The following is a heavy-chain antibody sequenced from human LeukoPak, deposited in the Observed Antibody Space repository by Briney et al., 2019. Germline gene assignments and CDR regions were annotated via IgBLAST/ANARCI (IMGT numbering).Heavy chain of an antibody. D-gene: IGHD1-26*01. CDR1: GGTFSNYA. J-gene: IGHJ4*02. V-gene: IGHV1-18*01. CDR2: IATFNGDT. Sequence: VASVKVSCKASGGTFSNYAISWVRQAPGQGLEWMGWIATFNGDTKYAQKFQGRVTMTTDTSTTTAYLELRSLRYDDTAVYYCARQEELDFWGQGTLVTVSS. CDR3: ARQEELDF.